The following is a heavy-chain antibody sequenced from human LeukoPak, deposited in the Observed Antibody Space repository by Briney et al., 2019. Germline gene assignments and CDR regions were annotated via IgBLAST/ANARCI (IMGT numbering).Heavy chain of an antibody. CDR1: GFTFNNYG. J-gene: IGHJ4*02. V-gene: IGHV3-33*01. Sequence: PGGSLRLSCAASGFTFNNYGMHWVRQAPGKGLEWVAVIWYDGGNKYYADSVKGRFTISRDNSKNTLYLQMNSLRAEDTAVYYCARDVYYYGSGSYYNTNYFDYWGQGTLVTVSS. CDR3: ARDVYYYGSGSYYNTNYFDY. CDR2: IWYDGGNK. D-gene: IGHD3-10*01.